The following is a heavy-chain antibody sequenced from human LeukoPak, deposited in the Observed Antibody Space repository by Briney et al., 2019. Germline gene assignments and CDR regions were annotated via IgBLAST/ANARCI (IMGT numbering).Heavy chain of an antibody. J-gene: IGHJ4*02. Sequence: GASVKVSCKASGYTFTSYYMHWVRQAPGQGLEWMGIINPSGGSTSYAQKFQGRVTMTRDMSTSTVYMELSSLRSEDTAVYYCASITTSCQCLDYWGQGTLVNVSS. D-gene: IGHD2-2*01. CDR3: ASITTSCQCLDY. V-gene: IGHV1-46*03. CDR2: INPSGGST. CDR1: GYTFTSYY.